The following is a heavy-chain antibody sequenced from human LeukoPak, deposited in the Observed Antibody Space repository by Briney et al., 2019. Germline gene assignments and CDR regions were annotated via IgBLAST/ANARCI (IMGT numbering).Heavy chain of an antibody. J-gene: IGHJ4*01. CDR3: ARDQVGGYYFD. Sequence: SETLSLTCTVSGGSISSGSYYWSWIRQPAGKGLEWIGRIYTSGSTNYNPSLKSRVTISVDTSKNQCSLKLSSVTAADTAVYYCARDQVGGYYFD. CDR2: IYTSGST. V-gene: IGHV4-61*02. CDR1: GGSISSGSYY. D-gene: IGHD3-16*01.